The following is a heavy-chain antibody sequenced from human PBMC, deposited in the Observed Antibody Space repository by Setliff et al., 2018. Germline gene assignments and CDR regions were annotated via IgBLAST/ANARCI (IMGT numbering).Heavy chain of an antibody. Sequence: SETMSLTCTVSGGSISSGDYYWSWIRQPPGKGLEWIGYIYYSGSTYYNPSLKSRVTISVDTSKNQFSLKLSSVTAADTAVYYCARGRSLLWFGDPGMDNWGQGTLVTVSS. CDR2: IYYSGST. V-gene: IGHV4-30-4*08. D-gene: IGHD3-10*01. J-gene: IGHJ4*02. CDR3: ARGRSLLWFGDPGMDN. CDR1: GGSISSGDYY.